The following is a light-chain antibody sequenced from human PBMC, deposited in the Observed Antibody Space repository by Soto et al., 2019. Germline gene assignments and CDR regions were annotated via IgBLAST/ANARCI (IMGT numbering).Light chain of an antibody. CDR2: ATS. Sequence: EIVLTQSPATLSVCPGERATLSCRASQSVGNNFAWYQQKPGQAPRLLIFATSTRASGVPARFSGSGSGTEFTFTISSLQSEDFAVYYCQQYGDWPLTFGGGAKVEIE. CDR3: QQYGDWPLT. CDR1: QSVGNN. V-gene: IGKV3-15*01. J-gene: IGKJ4*01.